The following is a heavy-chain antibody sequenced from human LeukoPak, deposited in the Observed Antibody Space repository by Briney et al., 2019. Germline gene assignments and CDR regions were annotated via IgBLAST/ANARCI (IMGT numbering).Heavy chain of an antibody. Sequence: GASVKVSCKVSGYTLTELSMHWVRQAPGKGLEWMGGFDPEDGETIYAQKFQGRVTMTEDTSTDTAYMELSSLRSEDTAVYYCATLSLHYYGSGVGGGYWGQGTLVTVSS. CDR2: FDPEDGET. CDR1: GYTLTELS. J-gene: IGHJ4*02. CDR3: ATLSLHYYGSGVGGGY. V-gene: IGHV1-24*01. D-gene: IGHD3-10*01.